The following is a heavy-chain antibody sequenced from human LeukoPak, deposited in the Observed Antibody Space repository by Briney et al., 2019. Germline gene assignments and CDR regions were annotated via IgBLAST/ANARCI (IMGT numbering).Heavy chain of an antibody. V-gene: IGHV3-30*18. Sequence: GGSLRLSCAASRFTFSTYGMHWVRQAPGKGLEWVAVISYDGSNEYHADSVKGRFTISRDNSKNTLYLQMSSLRAEDTAVYYCAKEFNRGLPDYWGQGTLVTVPS. CDR2: ISYDGSNE. CDR1: RFTFSTYG. D-gene: IGHD2-21*01. J-gene: IGHJ4*02. CDR3: AKEFNRGLPDY.